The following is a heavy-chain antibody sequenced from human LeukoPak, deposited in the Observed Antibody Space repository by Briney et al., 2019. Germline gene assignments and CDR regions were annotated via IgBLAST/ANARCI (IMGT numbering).Heavy chain of an antibody. CDR2: IFSDGQI. V-gene: IGHV4-4*07. CDR1: GDSTIYNY. J-gene: IGHJ6*03. Sequence: PSETLSLTCSVSGDSTIYNYWSWIRQPAGKGLEWIGRIFSDGQINYSPSLESRVTMSVDNAKNQFFLRLSSVTAADTAVYYCARGPGVFGRIWYMDVWGQGTKVSVSS. D-gene: IGHD3-3*01. CDR3: ARGPGVFGRIWYMDV.